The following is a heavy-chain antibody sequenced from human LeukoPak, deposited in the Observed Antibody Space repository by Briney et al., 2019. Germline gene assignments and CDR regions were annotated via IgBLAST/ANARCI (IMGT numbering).Heavy chain of an antibody. V-gene: IGHV4-34*01. CDR2: VNHGGNT. Sequence: SETLSLTCVVYGGSFNDYHWTWIRQPPGKSLEWIGEVNHGGNTNYNPSLKSRVIISVDTSKNQFSLRLSSVTAADTAVYYCARGGGYCSGGSCYVDSWGQGTLVTVSS. J-gene: IGHJ4*02. D-gene: IGHD2-15*01. CDR3: ARGGGYCSGGSCYVDS. CDR1: GGSFNDYH.